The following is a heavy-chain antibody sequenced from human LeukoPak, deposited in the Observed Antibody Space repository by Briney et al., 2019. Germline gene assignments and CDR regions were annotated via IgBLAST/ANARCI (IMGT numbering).Heavy chain of an antibody. D-gene: IGHD3-3*01. Sequence: SETLSLTCTVSGGSISSSSYYWGWIRQPPGKGLEWIGSIYHSGSTNYNPSLKSRVTISADTSKNQFSLKLSSVTAADTAVYYCARGLCRSSHYDFWSGYSCPNWFDPWGQGTWSPSPQ. V-gene: IGHV4-39*07. CDR3: ARGLCRSSHYDFWSGYSCPNWFDP. CDR2: IYHSGST. J-gene: IGHJ5*02. CDR1: GGSISSSSYY.